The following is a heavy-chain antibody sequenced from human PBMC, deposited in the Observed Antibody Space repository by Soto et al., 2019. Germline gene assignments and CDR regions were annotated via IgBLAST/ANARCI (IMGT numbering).Heavy chain of an antibody. Sequence: PGGSLRLSCAASGLTFSSYAMHWVRQAPGKGLEYVSAISRDGGSTYYADSVKGRFTISRDNSKNTLYLQMNSLRAEDTALYYCAKESYGSGGGYYYYYGMDVWGQGTTVTVSS. CDR1: GLTFSSYA. D-gene: IGHD3-10*01. CDR2: ISRDGGST. J-gene: IGHJ6*02. CDR3: AKESYGSGGGYYYYYGMDV. V-gene: IGHV3-64*04.